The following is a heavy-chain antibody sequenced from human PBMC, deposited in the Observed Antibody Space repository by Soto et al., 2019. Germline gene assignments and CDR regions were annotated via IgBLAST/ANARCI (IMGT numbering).Heavy chain of an antibody. CDR2: ISGSGGST. J-gene: IGHJ3*02. Sequence: PGGSLRLSCAASGFTFSSYAMSWVRQAPGKGLEWVSAISGSGGSTYYADSVKGRFTISRDNSKNTLYLQMNSLRAEDTAVYYCAKEDVITMIVGTNAFDIWGQGTTVTVS. CDR3: AKEDVITMIVGTNAFDI. CDR1: GFTFSSYA. D-gene: IGHD3-22*01. V-gene: IGHV3-23*01.